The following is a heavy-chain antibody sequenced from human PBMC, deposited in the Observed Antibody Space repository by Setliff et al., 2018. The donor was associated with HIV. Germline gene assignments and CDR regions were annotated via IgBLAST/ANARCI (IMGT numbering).Heavy chain of an antibody. V-gene: IGHV1-2*06. Sequence: ASVKVSCKASGYTFTGYYVHWVRQAPGQGLEWMGRIIPNSGGTNYAQKFQGRVTMTRDTSISTAYMELSSLRSEDTAVYYCARHRRPLGNYRDAVDIWGQGTLVTVSS. CDR1: GYTFTGYY. CDR2: IIPNSGGT. D-gene: IGHD3-10*01. CDR3: ARHRRPLGNYRDAVDI. J-gene: IGHJ3*02.